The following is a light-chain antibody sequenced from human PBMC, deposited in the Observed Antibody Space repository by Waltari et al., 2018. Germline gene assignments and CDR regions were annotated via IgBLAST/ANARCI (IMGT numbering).Light chain of an antibody. CDR2: LGS. V-gene: IGKV2-28*01. Sequence: DIVLTQSPLSLPVTAGEPASISCRSSQSLLQSSGYNYLDWYLQKPGQSPQLLIYLGSTRASGVPDRFSGRGSGTDFTLKISRVEAEDVGIYYCMQALQDITFGQGTRLEIK. CDR1: QSLLQSSGYNY. CDR3: MQALQDIT. J-gene: IGKJ5*01.